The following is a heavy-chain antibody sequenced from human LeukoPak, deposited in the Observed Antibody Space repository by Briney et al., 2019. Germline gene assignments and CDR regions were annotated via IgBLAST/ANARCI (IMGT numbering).Heavy chain of an antibody. Sequence: PGGSLGLSCAASGFTFSSYAMSWVRQAPGKGLEWVSAISGSGGSTYYADSVKGRFTISGDNAKNSLYLQMNSLRAEDTAVYYCARDQPDSSDYYFDYWGQGTLVTVSS. CDR2: ISGSGGST. D-gene: IGHD3-22*01. CDR3: ARDQPDSSDYYFDY. CDR1: GFTFSSYA. J-gene: IGHJ4*02. V-gene: IGHV3-23*01.